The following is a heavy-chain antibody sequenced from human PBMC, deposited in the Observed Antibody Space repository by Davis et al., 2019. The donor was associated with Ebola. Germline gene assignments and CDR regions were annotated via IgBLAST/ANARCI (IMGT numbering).Heavy chain of an antibody. D-gene: IGHD3-10*01. V-gene: IGHV5-51*06. CDR1: GYSFTNYW. CDR2: IYAGDSDT. CDR3: ARCRSLGSYYYMDV. J-gene: IGHJ6*03. Sequence: GESLKISCKASGYSFTNYWTGWVRQMSGRGLEWMGIIYAGDSDTRYSPSFQGQVTIAADKSINTAYLQWSSLKASDTAVYYCARCRSLGSYYYMDVWGKGTTVTVSS.